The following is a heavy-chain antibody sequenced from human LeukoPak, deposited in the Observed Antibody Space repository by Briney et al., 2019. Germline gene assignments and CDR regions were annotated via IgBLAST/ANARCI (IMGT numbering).Heavy chain of an antibody. D-gene: IGHD3-22*01. Sequence: ASVKVSCTASGYTFTIYYMHWVRQAPGQGLEWMGLINPSGGSTSYAQKFQGRVTMTRDTSTSTVYMELSSLRPEDTAVYYCARSPAMIVVDVSAFDIWGQGTMVTVSS. CDR1: GYTFTIYY. CDR2: INPSGGST. V-gene: IGHV1-46*01. CDR3: ARSPAMIVVDVSAFDI. J-gene: IGHJ3*02.